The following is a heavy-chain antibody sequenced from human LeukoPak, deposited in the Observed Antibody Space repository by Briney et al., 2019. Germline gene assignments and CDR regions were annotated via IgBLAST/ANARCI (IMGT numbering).Heavy chain of an antibody. Sequence: SETLSLTCTVSGGSISGSNDYWAWIRQPPGKGLEWIGNIYYSGSTYYKPSLKSRVTISVDTSKNQFSLKLSSVTAADTAVHYCARHFRSYYGSGSYYPTYFDYWGQGTLVTVSS. V-gene: IGHV4-39*01. CDR3: ARHFRSYYGSGSYYPTYFDY. D-gene: IGHD3-10*01. J-gene: IGHJ4*02. CDR2: IYYSGST. CDR1: GGSISGSNDY.